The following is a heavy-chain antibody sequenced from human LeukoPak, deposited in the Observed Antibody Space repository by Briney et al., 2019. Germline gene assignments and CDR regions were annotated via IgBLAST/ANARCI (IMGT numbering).Heavy chain of an antibody. D-gene: IGHD1-26*01. J-gene: IGHJ4*02. CDR1: GFTFSSYG. Sequence: PGGSLRLSCAASGFTFSSYGMHWVRQAPGKGLEWVAVISYDGSNKYYADSVKGRFTISRDNSKNTLYLQMNSLRAEDTAVYYCAKDRGKGGSYRGLDYWGQGTLVTVSS. CDR2: ISYDGSNK. CDR3: AKDRGKGGSYRGLDY. V-gene: IGHV3-30*18.